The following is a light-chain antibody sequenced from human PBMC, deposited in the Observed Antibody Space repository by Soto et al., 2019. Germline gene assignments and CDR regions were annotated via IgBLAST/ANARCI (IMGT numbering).Light chain of an antibody. J-gene: IGLJ3*02. CDR2: RNN. V-gene: IGLV1-44*01. CDR3: AAWDGSLNGWV. Sequence: QSVLTQPPSASGTPGQRVTISCSGSSSNIGGNTVNWFQQLPGTAPKLLIYRNNQRPSGVPDRFSGSKSGTSASLAISGLQSEDEADYYCAAWDGSLNGWVFGGGTKLTVL. CDR1: SSNIGGNT.